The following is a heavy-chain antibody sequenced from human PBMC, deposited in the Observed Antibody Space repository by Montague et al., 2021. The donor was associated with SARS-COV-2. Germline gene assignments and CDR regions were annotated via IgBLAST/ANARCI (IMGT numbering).Heavy chain of an antibody. Sequence: SETLSLTCAVYGGSFSGYYWSWIRQPPGKGLEWIGEINHSGSTNYNPSLKSRVTISVDTSKNQFSLKLSSVTAADTAVYYCARGPHSSSWHYYYYYGMDAWGQGTTVTVSS. D-gene: IGHD6-13*01. J-gene: IGHJ6*02. CDR1: GGSFSGYY. CDR3: ARGPHSSSWHYYYYYGMDA. CDR2: INHSGST. V-gene: IGHV4-34*01.